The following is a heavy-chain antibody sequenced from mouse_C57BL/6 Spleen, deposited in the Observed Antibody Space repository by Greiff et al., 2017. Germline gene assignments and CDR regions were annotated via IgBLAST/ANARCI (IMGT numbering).Heavy chain of an antibody. J-gene: IGHJ2*01. CDR2: IYPGSGST. D-gene: IGHD1-1*01. Sequence: QVQLQQPGAELVKPGASVKMSCKASGYTFTSYWITWVKQRPGQGLEWIGDIYPGSGSTNYNEKFKSKATLTVDTSSSTAYMQHSSLASEDSAVYYCARDYCGSGYDYWGQGTTLTVSS. CDR1: GYTFTSYW. CDR3: ARDYCGSGYDY. V-gene: IGHV1-55*01.